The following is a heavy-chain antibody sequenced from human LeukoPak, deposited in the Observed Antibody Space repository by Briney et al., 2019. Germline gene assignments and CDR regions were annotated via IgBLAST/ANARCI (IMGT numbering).Heavy chain of an antibody. Sequence: ASVKDSCKASGGTFSSYAISWVRQAPGQGLEWMGGIIPIFGTANYAQKFQGRVTITADESTSTAYMELSSLRSEDTAVYYCAGRTTVTHYYYYYMDVWGKGTTVTVSS. CDR2: IIPIFGTA. CDR3: AGRTTVTHYYYYYMDV. CDR1: GGTFSSYA. V-gene: IGHV1-69*13. D-gene: IGHD4-17*01. J-gene: IGHJ6*03.